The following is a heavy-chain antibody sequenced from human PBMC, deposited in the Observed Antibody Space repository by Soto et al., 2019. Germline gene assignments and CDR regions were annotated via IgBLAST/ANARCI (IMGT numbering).Heavy chain of an antibody. CDR1: GFTFDDYA. D-gene: IGHD5-12*01. CDR3: AKTKVATIWGNWFDP. CDR2: ISWNSGSI. V-gene: IGHV3-9*01. Sequence: ESGGGLVQPGRSLRLSCAASGFTFDDYAMHWVRQAPGKGLEWVSGISWNSGSIGYADSVKGRFTISRDNAKNSLYLQMNSLRAEDTALYYCAKTKVATIWGNWFDPWGQGTLVTVSS. J-gene: IGHJ5*02.